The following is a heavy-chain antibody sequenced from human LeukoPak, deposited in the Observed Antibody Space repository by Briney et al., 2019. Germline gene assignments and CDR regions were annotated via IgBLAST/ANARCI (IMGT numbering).Heavy chain of an antibody. V-gene: IGHV1-2*06. D-gene: IGHD2-15*01. CDR1: GYTFTGYY. Sequence: ASVKVSCKASGYTFTGYYMHWVRQAPGLGLEWMGRINPNSGGTNYAQKFQGRVTMTRDTSISTAYMELSRLRSDDTAVYYCARARGERVVVAASPYYYYMDVWGKGTTVPVSS. CDR2: INPNSGGT. CDR3: ARARGERVVVAASPYYYYMDV. J-gene: IGHJ6*03.